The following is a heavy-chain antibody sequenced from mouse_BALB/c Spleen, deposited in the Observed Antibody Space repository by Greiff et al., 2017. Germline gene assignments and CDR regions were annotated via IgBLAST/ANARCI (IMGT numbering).Heavy chain of an antibody. D-gene: IGHD2-1*01. V-gene: IGHV5-15*02. J-gene: IGHJ4*01. Sequence: EVKVVESGGGLVQPGGSRKLSCAASGFTFSDYGMAWVRQAPGKGPEWVAFISNLAYSIYYADTVTGRFTISRENAKNTLYLEMSSLRSEDTAMYYCARIYYGLYYAMDYWGQGTSVTGSS. CDR1: GFTFSDYG. CDR3: ARIYYGLYYAMDY. CDR2: ISNLAYSI.